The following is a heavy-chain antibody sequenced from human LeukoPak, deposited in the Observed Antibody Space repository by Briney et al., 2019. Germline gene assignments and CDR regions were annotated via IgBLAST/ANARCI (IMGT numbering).Heavy chain of an antibody. V-gene: IGHV1-24*01. CDR3: ATGFSLSRSTMIVVAKQHFDL. CDR1: GYTLTELS. J-gene: IGHJ2*01. CDR2: FDPEDGET. Sequence: ASVKVSCKVSGYTLTELSMHWVRQAPGKGLEWMGGFDPEDGETIYAQKFQGRVTMTEDTSTDTAYMELSSLRSEDTAVYYCATGFSLSRSTMIVVAKQHFDLWGRGTLVTVSS. D-gene: IGHD3-22*01.